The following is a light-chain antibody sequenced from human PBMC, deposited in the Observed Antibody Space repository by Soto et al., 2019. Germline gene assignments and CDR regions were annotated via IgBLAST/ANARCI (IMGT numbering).Light chain of an antibody. CDR3: SSYTSRSTRV. CDR1: SSDVGYYNY. J-gene: IGLJ7*01. V-gene: IGLV2-14*01. Sequence: QSVLTQPASVSGSPGQSITISCTGTSSDVGYYNYVSWYLQHPGKAPKLIIYEVSNRPSGVSNRFSGSKSANTASLTISGLQAEDEADYYCSSYTSRSTRVFGSGTQLTVL. CDR2: EVS.